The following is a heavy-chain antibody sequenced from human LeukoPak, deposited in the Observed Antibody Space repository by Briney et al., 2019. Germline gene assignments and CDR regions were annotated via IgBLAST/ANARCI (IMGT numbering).Heavy chain of an antibody. CDR1: GLTFSTFG. J-gene: IGHJ4*02. Sequence: PGGSLRLSCAASGLTFSTFGMSWIRQSPGKGLERVSAISGSASGHIPNYADSVKGRFTISRDNYKNTLYLQMNSLRVEDTAVYYCANHRSAFEFWGQGTLVTVSS. CDR2: ISGSASGH. D-gene: IGHD3-10*01. V-gene: IGHV3-23*01. CDR3: ANHRSAFEF.